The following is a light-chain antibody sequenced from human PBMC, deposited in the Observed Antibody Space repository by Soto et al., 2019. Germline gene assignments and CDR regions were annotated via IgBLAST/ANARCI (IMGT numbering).Light chain of an antibody. J-gene: IGLJ1*01. CDR1: SSDVGVYNY. V-gene: IGLV2-14*01. CDR3: SSYTSSNVYV. Sequence: QSALTQPASVSGSPGQSITISCTGTSSDVGVYNYVSWYQQHPGKAPKLMIYDVNNRPSGVSNRFSGSKSGNTASLTISGLQADDEADYHCSSYTSSNVYVFGTGTQLTVL. CDR2: DVN.